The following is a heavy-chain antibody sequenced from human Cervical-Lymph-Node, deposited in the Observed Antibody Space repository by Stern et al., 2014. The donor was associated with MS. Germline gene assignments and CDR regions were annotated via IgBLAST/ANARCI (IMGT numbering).Heavy chain of an antibody. CDR2: IYCGGGT. Sequence: EVQLLQSGGGLIQPGGSLRLSCAASGFTVSSNYMRWVRQAPGKGLEWVSVIYCGGGTYYADSVKCRFTISRDNFTDTLHFQMNSLRAEDTAVYYCASGYGDYFDYWGQGTLVTVSS. CDR3: ASGYGDYFDY. V-gene: IGHV3-53*01. CDR1: GFTVSSNY. J-gene: IGHJ4*02. D-gene: IGHD4-17*01.